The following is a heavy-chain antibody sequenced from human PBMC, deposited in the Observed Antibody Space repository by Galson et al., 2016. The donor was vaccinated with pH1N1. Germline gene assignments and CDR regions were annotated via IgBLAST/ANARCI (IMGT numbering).Heavy chain of an antibody. CDR2: ISPIFGSI. CDR1: GGTFSNSA. J-gene: IGHJ6*02. V-gene: IGHV1-69*06. D-gene: IGHD3-10*01. CDR3: ETAGPLVREILYYSYAMDV. Sequence: SVKVSCKASGGTFSNSAISWVRQAPGQGLEWMGGISPIFGSINYAQRFQGRVTVSADIFTNTAYMELSRLRSEDTAIYYCETAGPLVREILYYSYAMDVWGQGTTVTVSS.